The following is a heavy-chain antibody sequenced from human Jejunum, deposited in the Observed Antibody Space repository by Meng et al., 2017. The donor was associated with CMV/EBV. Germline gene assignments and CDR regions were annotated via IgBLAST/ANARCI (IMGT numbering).Heavy chain of an antibody. J-gene: IGHJ4*02. CDR2: IRGADST. CDR1: GFSVSPNY. D-gene: IGHD4-11*01. Sequence: SGFSVSPNYMSWVRQAPGKGLEWVSFIRGADSTSYTDSVQGRFTISRDNSKNTVYLQMNSLRAEDTAVYYCARACRQVSNCYLDSWGQGIQVTVSS. CDR3: ARACRQVSNCYLDS. V-gene: IGHV3-53*01.